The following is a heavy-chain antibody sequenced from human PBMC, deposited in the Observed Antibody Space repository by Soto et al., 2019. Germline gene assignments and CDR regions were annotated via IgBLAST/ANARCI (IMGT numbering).Heavy chain of an antibody. D-gene: IGHD5-12*01. CDR3: AKEGSRGGDYYYYGMDV. J-gene: IGHJ6*02. Sequence: GGSLRLSCAASGFTFSSYAMSWVRQAPGKVLEWVSAISGSGGSTYYADSVKGRFTISRDNSKNTLYLQMNSLRAEDTAVYYCAKEGSRGGDYYYYGMDVWGQGTTVTVSS. V-gene: IGHV3-23*01. CDR2: ISGSGGST. CDR1: GFTFSSYA.